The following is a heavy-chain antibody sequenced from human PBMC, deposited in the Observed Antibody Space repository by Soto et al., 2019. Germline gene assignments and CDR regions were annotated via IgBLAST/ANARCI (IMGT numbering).Heavy chain of an antibody. CDR3: AKDKSGSGSYYYYYAMDV. D-gene: IGHD3-10*01. Sequence: GGSLRLSCATSGFRFADYAMHWFRQAPGKGLKWVSGISWNSGSIGYADSVKGRFTISRDNAKNSLHLQMNSLRDEDTALYYCAKDKSGSGSYYYYYAMDVWGQGTTVTVSS. CDR1: GFRFADYA. J-gene: IGHJ6*02. V-gene: IGHV3-9*01. CDR2: ISWNSGSI.